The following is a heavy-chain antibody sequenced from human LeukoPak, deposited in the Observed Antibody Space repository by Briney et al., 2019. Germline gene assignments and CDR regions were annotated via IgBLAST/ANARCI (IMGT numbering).Heavy chain of an antibody. CDR3: AKDSTLAAAVVYFQH. J-gene: IGHJ1*01. CDR2: IIPLLGII. CDR1: GDTFSTSG. D-gene: IGHD6-13*01. Sequence: ASVKVSCKASGDTFSTSGISWLRQAPGQGLEWMGRIIPLLGIINYAQKFQGRVTITVDKSLGTVYMDLSSLRSEDTAVYYCAKDSTLAAAVVYFQHWGQGTLVTVSS. V-gene: IGHV1-69*04.